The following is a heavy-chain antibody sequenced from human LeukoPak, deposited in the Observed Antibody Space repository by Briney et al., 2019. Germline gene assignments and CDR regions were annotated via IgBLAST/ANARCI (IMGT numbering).Heavy chain of an antibody. CDR3: ARDTGYYFGSGNYLYYFDY. Sequence: PSETLSLTCTVFGGSISSYYWSWIRQPAGKGLEWIGRMYTSGRTNYNPSLKSRVTMSVDTSKNQFSLKLSSVTAADTAGYYCARDTGYYFGSGNYLYYFDYWGQGTLVTVSS. D-gene: IGHD3-10*01. J-gene: IGHJ4*02. CDR2: MYTSGRT. V-gene: IGHV4-4*07. CDR1: GGSISSYY.